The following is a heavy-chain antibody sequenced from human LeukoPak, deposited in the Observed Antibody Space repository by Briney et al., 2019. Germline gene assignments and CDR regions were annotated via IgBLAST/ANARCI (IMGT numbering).Heavy chain of an antibody. Sequence: ASVKVSCKASGYTFTSYGISWVRQAPGQGLEWMGIINPSGGSTSYAQKFQGRVTMTRDTSTSTVYMELSSLRSEDTAVYYCATAYGDYGFYYYYYGMDVWGQGTTVTVSS. V-gene: IGHV1-46*01. CDR1: GYTFTSYG. CDR2: INPSGGST. CDR3: ATAYGDYGFYYYYYGMDV. D-gene: IGHD4-17*01. J-gene: IGHJ6*02.